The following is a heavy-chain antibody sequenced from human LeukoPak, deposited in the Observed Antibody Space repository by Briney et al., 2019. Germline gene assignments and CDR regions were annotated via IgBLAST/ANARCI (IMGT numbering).Heavy chain of an antibody. D-gene: IGHD7-27*01. CDR2: IIPIFGTA. V-gene: IGHV1-69*13. Sequence: GASVKVSCKASGGTFSSYAISWVRQAPGQGLEWMGGIIPIFGTANYAQKFQGRVTITADESTSTAYMELRSLRSDDTAVYYCARVSLGTVDYWGQGTLVTVSS. J-gene: IGHJ4*02. CDR1: GGTFSSYA. CDR3: ARVSLGTVDY.